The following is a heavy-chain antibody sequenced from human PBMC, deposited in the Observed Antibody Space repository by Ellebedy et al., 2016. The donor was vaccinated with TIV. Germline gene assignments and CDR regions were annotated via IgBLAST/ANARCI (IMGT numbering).Heavy chain of an antibody. V-gene: IGHV1-46*01. CDR1: GYTFTSYG. J-gene: IGHJ4*02. Sequence: ASVKVSCKASGYTFTSYGISWVRQAPGQGLEWMGIIKPSGGSTSYVQTFQGRVTMTRDTSTSTVYMELSSLRSEDTAVYYCAREGTGVLRPFDYWGQGTLVTVSS. D-gene: IGHD3-3*01. CDR3: AREGTGVLRPFDY. CDR2: IKPSGGST.